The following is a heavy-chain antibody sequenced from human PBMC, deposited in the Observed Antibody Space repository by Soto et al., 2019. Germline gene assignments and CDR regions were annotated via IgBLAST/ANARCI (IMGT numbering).Heavy chain of an antibody. CDR1: GGSISRYY. CDR3: ARIIRWFDP. V-gene: IGHV4-59*08. CDR2: IYYSGST. Sequence: TETLXLTCTVSGGSISRYYWSWIRQPPGKGLEWIGYIYYSGSTNYNPSLKSRVTISVDTSKNQFSLKLSSVTAADTAVYYCARIIRWFDPWGQGTLVTVSS. J-gene: IGHJ5*02.